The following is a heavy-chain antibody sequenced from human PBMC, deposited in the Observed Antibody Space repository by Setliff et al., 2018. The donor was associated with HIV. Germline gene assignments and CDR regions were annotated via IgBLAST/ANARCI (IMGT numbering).Heavy chain of an antibody. J-gene: IGHJ3*02. CDR2: IYHAGNT. CDR1: GYSTSSGYY. D-gene: IGHD4-17*01. V-gene: IGHV4-38-2*02. CDR3: ALGTTLNVVPDAFDI. Sequence: PSETLSLTCTVTGYSTSSGYYWAWLRQPPGKGLEWIWHIYHAGNTYYNPSLKSRVTISVDPSKNQISLRLNSLTAADTALYYCALGTTLNVVPDAFDIWGQGTMVTVSS.